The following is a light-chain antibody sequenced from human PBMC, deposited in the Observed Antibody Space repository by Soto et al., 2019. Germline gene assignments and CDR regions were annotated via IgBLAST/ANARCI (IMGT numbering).Light chain of an antibody. Sequence: SYELTQPPSVSLAPGKTARITCGGNNIGSKSVHWYQQKPGQAPVLVIYYESDRPSGIPERFSGSNSGNTATLTISRVEAGDEADYSCQVWDSSSDHVVFGGGTKLTVL. V-gene: IGLV3-21*04. CDR1: NIGSKS. CDR3: QVWDSSSDHVV. CDR2: YES. J-gene: IGLJ2*01.